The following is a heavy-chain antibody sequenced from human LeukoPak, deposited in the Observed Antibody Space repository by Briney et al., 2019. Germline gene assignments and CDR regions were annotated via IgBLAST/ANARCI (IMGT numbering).Heavy chain of an antibody. D-gene: IGHD3-10*01. CDR3: TRLPRKYYYGSGSYSDS. J-gene: IGHJ4*02. V-gene: IGHV3-9*01. Sequence: GGSLRLSCAASGFTFEDYAMNWVRQAPGKGLEWVSGISWNSGSIGYAASVKGRFSISRDNAKNSLFLQMNSLRLEDTAVYFCTRLPRKYYYGSGSYSDSWGQGTLVIVSS. CDR1: GFTFEDYA. CDR2: ISWNSGSI.